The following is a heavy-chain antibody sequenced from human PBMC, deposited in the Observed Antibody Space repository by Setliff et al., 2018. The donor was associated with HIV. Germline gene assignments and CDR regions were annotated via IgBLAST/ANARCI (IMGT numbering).Heavy chain of an antibody. CDR1: GYTFTGYY. CDR2: INLNTGNT. J-gene: IGHJ6*03. CDR3: ARARRDSYDRGRRNHYYMGV. D-gene: IGHD3-22*01. Sequence: ASVKVSCKASGYTFTGYYMHWVRQAPGQGLEWMGCINLNTGNTNYAQKFQGRVIVTRDTSISTAYMELNNLKFEDTAVYYCARARRDSYDRGRRNHYYMGVWGKGTTVTVSS. V-gene: IGHV1-2*02.